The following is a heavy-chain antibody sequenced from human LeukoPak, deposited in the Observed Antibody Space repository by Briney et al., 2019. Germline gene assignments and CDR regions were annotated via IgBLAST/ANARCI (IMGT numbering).Heavy chain of an antibody. J-gene: IGHJ5*02. Sequence: GGSLRLSCAASGFTFSTSSMAWFRQTPGAGLEWVSSISSTGSATYYTDSVKGRFTVSRDNSQNTLYLQMNNLRGEDTAIYYCVKYLQNVLAVSDPWGQGTLVTVSS. CDR2: ISSTGSAT. V-gene: IGHV3-23*01. CDR1: GFTFSTSS. D-gene: IGHD2-8*02. CDR3: VKYLQNVLAVSDP.